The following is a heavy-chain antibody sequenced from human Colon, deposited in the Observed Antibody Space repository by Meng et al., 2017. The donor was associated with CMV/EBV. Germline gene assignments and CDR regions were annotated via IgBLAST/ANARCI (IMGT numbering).Heavy chain of an antibody. D-gene: IGHD7-27*01. CDR2: INTSGRP. Sequence: SETLSLTCAVSGGSLGRHYWSWIRQSPGEGLEWIGDINTSGRPNYNPSLKSRVTISIDTSRNQFSLNLNSVTAADTAVYYCVRDLTGEEDYWGQGNLVTVSS. J-gene: IGHJ4*02. V-gene: IGHV4-34*01. CDR3: VRDLTGEEDY. CDR1: GGSLGRHY.